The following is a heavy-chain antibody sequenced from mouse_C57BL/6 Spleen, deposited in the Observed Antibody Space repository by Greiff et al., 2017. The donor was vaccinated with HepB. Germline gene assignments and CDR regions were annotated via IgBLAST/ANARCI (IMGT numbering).Heavy chain of an antibody. CDR3: ARGTDGYYVWFAY. Sequence: EVQLQQSGPELVKPGASVKISCKASGYTFTDYYMNWVKQSHGKSLEWIGDINPNNGGTSYNQKFKGKATLTVDKSSSTAYMDLSSLTSEDSAVYYFARGTDGYYVWFAYWGQGTLVTVSA. V-gene: IGHV1-26*01. CDR1: GYTFTDYY. J-gene: IGHJ3*01. CDR2: INPNNGGT. D-gene: IGHD2-3*01.